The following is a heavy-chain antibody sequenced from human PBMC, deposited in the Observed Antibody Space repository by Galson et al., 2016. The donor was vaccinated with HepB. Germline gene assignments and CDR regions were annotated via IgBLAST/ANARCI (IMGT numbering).Heavy chain of an antibody. Sequence: SVKVSCKASGGTFNTYAISWVRQAPGQGLEWMGMIFPIFGTANYAQKFQGRVTIIADESTSTAYMGLSSLRSEDTAVYYWASLQGISDWFDPWGQGTLVTVSS. V-gene: IGHV1-69*13. D-gene: IGHD2-15*01. CDR1: GGTFNTYA. CDR2: IFPIFGTA. J-gene: IGHJ5*02. CDR3: ASLQGISDWFDP.